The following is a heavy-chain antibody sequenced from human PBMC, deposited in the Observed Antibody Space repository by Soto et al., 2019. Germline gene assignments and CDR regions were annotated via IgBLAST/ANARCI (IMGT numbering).Heavy chain of an antibody. CDR3: ARGLGPAGVDYFYGMDV. CDR1: GFIFSSYG. D-gene: IGHD3-3*01. CDR2: IYFDGTYT. J-gene: IGHJ6*02. Sequence: GGSLRLSCEASGFIFSSYGMHWVRQAADKGLEWVAVIYFDGTYTYYTYSVKGRFTISRDNSENMLFLEMNSLRAEDTAVYYCARGLGPAGVDYFYGMDVWGQGTSVTVSS. V-gene: IGHV3-30*12.